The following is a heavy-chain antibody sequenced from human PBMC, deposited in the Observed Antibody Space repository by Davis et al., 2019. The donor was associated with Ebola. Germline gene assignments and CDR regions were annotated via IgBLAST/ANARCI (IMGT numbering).Heavy chain of an antibody. D-gene: IGHD5-18*01. CDR1: GFTFSSYA. CDR2: ISGAGGTT. J-gene: IGHJ3*02. V-gene: IGHV3-23*01. CDR3: TTDLGNSYGLGGAFDI. Sequence: GESLKISCAASGFTFSSYAMSWVRQAPGKGLEWVSAISGAGGTTYYADSVKGRFAISRDNSKKALYLQMNSLKTEDTAVYYCTTDLGNSYGLGGAFDIWGQGTMVTVSS.